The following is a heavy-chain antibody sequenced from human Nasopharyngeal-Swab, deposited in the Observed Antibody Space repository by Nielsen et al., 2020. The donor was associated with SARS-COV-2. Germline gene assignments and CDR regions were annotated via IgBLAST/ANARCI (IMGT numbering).Heavy chain of an antibody. V-gene: IGHV3-9*01. CDR2: ISWNSGSI. CDR1: GFTFDDYA. D-gene: IGHD1-1*01. J-gene: IGHJ6*02. CDR3: AKDGQRPLYYYAMDV. Sequence: SLKISCVASGFTFDDYAMHWVRQAPGKGLEWASGISWNSGSIAYADSVKGRFTISRDNAKNSLYLQMNSLRAEDTALYYCAKDGQRPLYYYAMDVWGQGTTVTVSS.